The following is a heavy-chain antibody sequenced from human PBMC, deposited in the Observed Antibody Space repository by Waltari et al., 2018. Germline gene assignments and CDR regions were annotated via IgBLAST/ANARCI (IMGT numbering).Heavy chain of an antibody. CDR1: GGSFSGYY. D-gene: IGHD5-12*01. J-gene: IGHJ5*02. Sequence: QVQIQQWGAGLLKPSETMSLTCAVYGGSFSGYYWSWISQPPGKGLEWIGEINHRVSTNYNPSLTSRVTISVDTSKNQFSLKLSSVTAADTAVYYCARDLVATIGGAQAWGQGTLVTVSS. V-gene: IGHV4-34*01. CDR3: ARDLVATIGGAQA. CDR2: INHRVST.